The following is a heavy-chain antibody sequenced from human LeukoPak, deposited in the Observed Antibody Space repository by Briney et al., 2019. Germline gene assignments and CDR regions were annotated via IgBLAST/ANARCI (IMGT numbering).Heavy chain of an antibody. J-gene: IGHJ4*02. CDR1: GGSISSSDYY. CDR2: IYYSGST. Sequence: SQTLSLTCTVPGGSISSSDYYWTWIRHHPGKGLEWIGYIYYSGSTYYNPSLKSRLSISVDTSKNQFSLKLSSVTAADTALYYCARDTGGYFDYWGQGTLVTVSS. CDR3: ARDTGGYFDY. V-gene: IGHV4-31*03. D-gene: IGHD3-10*01.